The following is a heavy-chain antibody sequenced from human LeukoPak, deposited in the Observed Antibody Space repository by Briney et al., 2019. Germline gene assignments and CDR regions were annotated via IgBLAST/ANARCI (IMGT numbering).Heavy chain of an antibody. V-gene: IGHV3-7*03. CDR1: GFTFGKYW. Sequence: GGSLRLSCVASGFTFGKYWMSWVRQAPGKGLEWVANIKLDGSEKNYVDSVKGRFTISRDNTKNSLYLQMNSLRAEDTAVFCYARDQYDTWSRRGNFDSWGQGTLVIVSS. CDR3: ARDQYDTWSRRGNFDS. J-gene: IGHJ4*02. CDR2: IKLDGSEK. D-gene: IGHD3-3*01.